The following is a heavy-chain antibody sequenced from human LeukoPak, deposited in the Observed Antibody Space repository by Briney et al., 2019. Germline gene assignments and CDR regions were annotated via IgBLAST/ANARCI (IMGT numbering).Heavy chain of an antibody. V-gene: IGHV3-33*01. CDR2: ILHDARDT. CDR1: GFGFSTYA. CDR3: ARDIFGSGSYPDY. D-gene: IGHD3-10*01. Sequence: GGALSLSCAASGFGFSTYAMHWVRPAPGKGRGWVGLILHDARDTFYTESVKGPFTLSIDNSKNTVYLQMNSLGGEDTAVYYCARDIFGSGSYPDYWGQGTLVTVSS. J-gene: IGHJ4*02.